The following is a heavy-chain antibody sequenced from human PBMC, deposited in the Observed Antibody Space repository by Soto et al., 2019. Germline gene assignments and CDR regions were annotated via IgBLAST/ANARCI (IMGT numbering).Heavy chain of an antibody. Sequence: QVQLQESGPGLVKPSGTLSLTCTVSGASISSTSSGDWWSWVRQPPGKGLEWIGEIHHSGSTNYTPSLKSRVTMSVDKSKNQFSLRLSSVTAADTAVYYCANMVGATLVDYWGQGTLVTVSS. J-gene: IGHJ4*02. V-gene: IGHV4-4*02. CDR3: ANMVGATLVDY. CDR1: GASISSTSSGDW. D-gene: IGHD1-26*01. CDR2: IHHSGST.